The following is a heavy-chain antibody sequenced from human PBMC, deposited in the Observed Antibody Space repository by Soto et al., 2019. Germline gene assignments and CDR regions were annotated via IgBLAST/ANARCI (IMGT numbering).Heavy chain of an antibody. D-gene: IGHD3-10*01. V-gene: IGHV3-23*01. CDR2: ISGSGGST. Sequence: GGSLRHSCAASGLNFISYAMSWVRQATGKGLEWVSAISGSGGSTYYADSVKGRFTISRDNSKNTLYLQMNSLRAEDTAVYYCAKDRSTYYLVPPFDPWGQGTLVTVSS. J-gene: IGHJ5*02. CDR1: GLNFISYA. CDR3: AKDRSTYYLVPPFDP.